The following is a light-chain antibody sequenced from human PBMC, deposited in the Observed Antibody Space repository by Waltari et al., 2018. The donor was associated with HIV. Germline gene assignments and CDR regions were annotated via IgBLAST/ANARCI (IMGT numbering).Light chain of an antibody. Sequence: DIVMTQSPESLAVSLGEGAPFNCRSSQTLLYSADNRNYLTWYQQKPGQAPKLLIYWASIRESGIPDRFSGSGSATNFTLTISRVQPEDVAIYYCQQYYSSPWTFGHGTKV. V-gene: IGKV4-1*01. CDR3: QQYYSSPWT. CDR1: QTLLYSADNRNY. J-gene: IGKJ1*01. CDR2: WAS.